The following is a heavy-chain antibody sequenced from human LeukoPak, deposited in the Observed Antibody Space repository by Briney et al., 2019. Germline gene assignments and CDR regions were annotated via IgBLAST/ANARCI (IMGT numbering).Heavy chain of an antibody. CDR2: IIPILGIA. CDR3: ARALGSGSYGMDV. CDR1: GGAFSSYA. D-gene: IGHD3-10*01. Sequence: SVKVSCKASGGAFSSYAISWVRQAPGQGLEWMGRIIPILGIANYAQKFQGRVTITADKSTSTAYMELSSLRSEDTAVYYCARALGSGSYGMDVWGQGTTVTVSS. V-gene: IGHV1-69*04. J-gene: IGHJ6*02.